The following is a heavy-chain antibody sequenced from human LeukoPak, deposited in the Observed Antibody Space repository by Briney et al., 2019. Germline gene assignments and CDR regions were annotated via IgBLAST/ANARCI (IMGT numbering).Heavy chain of an antibody. CDR2: IYHSGST. J-gene: IGHJ2*01. CDR1: GASISVGGYY. D-gene: IGHD1-26*01. CDR3: ARGRVGATTWYFDL. V-gene: IGHV4-30-2*01. Sequence: SQTLSLTCTVSGASISVGGYYGRWIRRAPGRGGVWFGYIYHSGSTYYNPSLKSRVTISVDRSKNQFSLQLSSVTAADTAVYYCARGRVGATTWYFDLWGRGTLVTVSS.